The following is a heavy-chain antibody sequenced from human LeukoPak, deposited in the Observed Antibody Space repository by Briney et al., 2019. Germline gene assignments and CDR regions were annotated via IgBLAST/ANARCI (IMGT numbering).Heavy chain of an antibody. V-gene: IGHV1-46*01. CDR1: GYTFTSYY. Sequence: ASVKVSCKASGYTFTSYYMHWVRQAPGQGLEWMGIINPSGGSTSYAQKFQGRVTMTRDTSTGTVYMELSSLRSEDTAVYYCARDPYKNYYYGSGSSYYFDYWGQGTLVTVSS. CDR2: INPSGGST. CDR3: ARDPYKNYYYGSGSSYYFDY. D-gene: IGHD3-10*01. J-gene: IGHJ4*02.